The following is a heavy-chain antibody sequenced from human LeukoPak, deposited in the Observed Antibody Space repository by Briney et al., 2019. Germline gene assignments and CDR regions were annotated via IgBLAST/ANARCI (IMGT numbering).Heavy chain of an antibody. D-gene: IGHD5-18*01. CDR2: IYYSGST. CDR1: GDSIFSGDYY. J-gene: IGHJ6*02. V-gene: IGHV4-30-4*08. Sequence: PSQTLSLTCTVSGDSIFSGDYYWSCIRQPPGKGLEWIGYIYYSGSTYYNPSLKSRVTISIDTSKNQFSLKLRSVTAADTAAYFCARDTAGDYSYYHGMDVWGQATTVTVSS. CDR3: ARDTAGDYSYYHGMDV.